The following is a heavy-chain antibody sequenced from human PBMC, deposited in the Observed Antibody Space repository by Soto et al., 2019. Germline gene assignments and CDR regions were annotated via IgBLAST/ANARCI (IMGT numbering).Heavy chain of an antibody. Sequence: EVQLLESGGGLVQPGGSLRLSCAASGFTFSSYAMSWVRQAPGKGLEWVSAISGRGGSTYYGDSVKGRFTISRDNSKNTLYLQMNSLRAEDTAVYYCAKFATWEMGEFDYWGQGTLVTVSS. V-gene: IGHV3-23*01. CDR2: ISGRGGST. CDR3: AKFATWEMGEFDY. J-gene: IGHJ4*02. CDR1: GFTFSSYA. D-gene: IGHD3-16*01.